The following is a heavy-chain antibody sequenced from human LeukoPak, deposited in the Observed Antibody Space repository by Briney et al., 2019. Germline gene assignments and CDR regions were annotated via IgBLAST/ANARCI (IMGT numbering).Heavy chain of an antibody. V-gene: IGHV1-69*13. CDR2: IIPIFGTA. CDR3: ASLGSMVRGVNAPTGDY. CDR1: GGTFSSYA. D-gene: IGHD3-10*01. J-gene: IGHJ4*02. Sequence: SVKVSCKASGGTFSSYAISWVRQAPGQGLEWMGGIIPIFGTANYAQKFQGRVTITADESTSTAYMELSSLRSEDTAVYYCASLGSMVRGVNAPTGDYWGQGTLVTVSS.